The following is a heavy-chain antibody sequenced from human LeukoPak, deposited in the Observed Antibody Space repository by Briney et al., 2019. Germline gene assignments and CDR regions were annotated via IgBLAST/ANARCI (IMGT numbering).Heavy chain of an antibody. D-gene: IGHD2-2*03. J-gene: IGHJ4*02. CDR3: AKRLDRPGHTPFDF. CDR2: ISDGAGST. CDR1: GVTFSRNA. Sequence: GGSLRLSCVGYGVTFSRNALSWVRQAPGKGLEWVAGISDGAGSTYYAESVQGRFTISRDNLKNTVYLQMSSLRAEDTALYYCAKRLDRPGHTPFDFWGQGTLVTVSS. V-gene: IGHV3-23*01.